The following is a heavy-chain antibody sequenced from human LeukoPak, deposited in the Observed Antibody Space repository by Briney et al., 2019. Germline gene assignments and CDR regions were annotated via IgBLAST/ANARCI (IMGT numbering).Heavy chain of an antibody. CDR2: IYSGGST. CDR3: ALSWNLESLYYFDY. Sequence: GGSLRLSCAVSGITLSNYGMSWVRQAPGKGPEWVSVIYSGGSTYYADSVKGRFTISRHNSKNTLYLQMNSLRAEDTAVYYCALSWNLESLYYFDYWGQGTLVTVSS. J-gene: IGHJ4*02. D-gene: IGHD1-1*01. CDR1: GITLSNYG. V-gene: IGHV3-53*04.